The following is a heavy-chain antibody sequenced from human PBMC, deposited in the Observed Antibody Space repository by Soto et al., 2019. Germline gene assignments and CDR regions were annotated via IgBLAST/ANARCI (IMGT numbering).Heavy chain of an antibody. CDR2: ISYDGSNK. D-gene: IGHD3-22*01. CDR1: GFTFSSYG. Sequence: CAASGFTFSSYGMHWVRQAPGKGLEWVAVISYDGSNKYYADSVKGRFTISRDNSKNTLYLQMNSLRAEDTAVYYCATLPLYYYDSSDYWGQGTLVTVSS. V-gene: IGHV3-30*03. CDR3: ATLPLYYYDSSDY. J-gene: IGHJ4*02.